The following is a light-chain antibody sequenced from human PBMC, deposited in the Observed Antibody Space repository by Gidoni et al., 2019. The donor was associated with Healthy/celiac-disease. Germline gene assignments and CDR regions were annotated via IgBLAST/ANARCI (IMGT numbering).Light chain of an antibody. CDR1: QGISSY. J-gene: IGKJ1*01. Sequence: AIRMTQSPSSFSASTGDRVPITCRASQGISSYLAWYQQKPGKAPKLLIYAASTLQSGVPSRFSGSGSWTDFTLTISCLQSEDFATYYCQQYYSYPPPFGQGTKVEIK. CDR2: AAS. V-gene: IGKV1-8*01. CDR3: QQYYSYPPP.